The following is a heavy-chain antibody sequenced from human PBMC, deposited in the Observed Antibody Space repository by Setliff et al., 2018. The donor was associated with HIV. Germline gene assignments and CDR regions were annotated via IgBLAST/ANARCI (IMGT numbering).Heavy chain of an antibody. CDR2: IKTDGGTT. D-gene: IGHD6-13*01. V-gene: IGHV3-48*01. CDR1: GFTFKTYS. J-gene: IGHJ4*02. Sequence: GGSLRLSCVGSGFTFKTYSMNWVRQAPGKGLEWLSYIKTDGGTTYDADSVEGRFTISRDNAKNSLYLQMDNLTVDDTAVYFCAKNLYSSRWSPLDYWGQGTLVTVSS. CDR3: AKNLYSSRWSPLDY.